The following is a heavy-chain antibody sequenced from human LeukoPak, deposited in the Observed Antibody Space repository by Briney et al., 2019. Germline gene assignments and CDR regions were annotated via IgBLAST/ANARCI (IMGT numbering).Heavy chain of an antibody. D-gene: IGHD3-3*01. CDR1: GYTFTGYY. CDR2: INPKSGGT. J-gene: IGHJ3*01. Sequence: ASVKVSCKASGYTFTGYYMHWVRQAPGQGPEWVGWINPKSGGTNSAQKFQGRVTLTRDTSISTAYTELNRLTSGDTAVYYCVRSASNAFDVWGQGTMVTVSS. V-gene: IGHV1-2*02. CDR3: VRSASNAFDV.